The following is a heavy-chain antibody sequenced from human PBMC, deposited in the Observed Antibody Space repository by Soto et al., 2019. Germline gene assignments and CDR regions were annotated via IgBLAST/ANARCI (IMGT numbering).Heavy chain of an antibody. D-gene: IGHD5-12*01. CDR1: GGTFSSYA. CDR3: ARLNSGYDVI. J-gene: IGHJ3*02. Sequence: ASVKVSCKASGGTFSSYAISWVRQAPGQGLEWMGGIIPIFGTANYAQKFQGRVTITADESTSTAYMELSSLRSEDTAVYYCARLNSGYDVIWGQGTMVTVSS. V-gene: IGHV1-69*13. CDR2: IIPIFGTA.